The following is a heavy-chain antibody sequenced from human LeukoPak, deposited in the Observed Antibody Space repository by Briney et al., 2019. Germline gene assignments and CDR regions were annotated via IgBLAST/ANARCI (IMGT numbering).Heavy chain of an antibody. CDR2: IYYSGST. CDR3: ARHPPYYDSSGYHGAFDI. D-gene: IGHD3-22*01. J-gene: IGHJ3*02. V-gene: IGHV4-39*07. CDR1: GGSISSSSYY. Sequence: SETLSLTCTVSGGSISSSSYYWGWIRQPPGKRLEWIGSIYYSGSTYYNTSLKSRVTISVDTSKNQFSLKLSSVTAADTAVYYCARHPPYYDSSGYHGAFDIWGQGTMVTVSS.